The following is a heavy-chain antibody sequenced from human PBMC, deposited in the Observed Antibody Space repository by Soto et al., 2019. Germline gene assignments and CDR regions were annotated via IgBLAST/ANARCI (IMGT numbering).Heavy chain of an antibody. J-gene: IGHJ4*02. CDR2: IWYDGTQK. CDR3: ARAGGTTVTGLWHFDS. Sequence: QVQLEESGGGVVQPGRSLRLSCEACGCTFKTDSMHWVRQPPGKGLEWLAAIWYDGTQKYYADSVKGRFIISRDNSKKTLYLEMNSLRAEDTAVYYCARAGGTTVTGLWHFDSWGQGTLVTISS. D-gene: IGHD4-17*01. V-gene: IGHV3-33*01. CDR1: GCTFKTDS.